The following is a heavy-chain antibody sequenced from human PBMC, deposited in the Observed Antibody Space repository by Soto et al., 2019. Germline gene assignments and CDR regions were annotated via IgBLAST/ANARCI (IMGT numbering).Heavy chain of an antibody. CDR2: ISGSGGST. CDR1: GFTVSSNY. V-gene: IGHV3-53*02. CDR3: AKIGSGAAAPDY. D-gene: IGHD6-13*01. J-gene: IGHJ4*02. Sequence: EVQLVETGGGLIQPGGSLRLSCAASGFTVSSNYMSWVRQAPGKGLEWVSVISGSGGSTYYADSVKGRFTISRDNSKNTLYLQMNSLRAEDTAVYYCAKIGSGAAAPDYWGQGTLVTVSS.